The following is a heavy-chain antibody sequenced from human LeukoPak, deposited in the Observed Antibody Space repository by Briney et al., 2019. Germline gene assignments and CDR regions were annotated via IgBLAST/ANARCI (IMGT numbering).Heavy chain of an antibody. J-gene: IGHJ6*03. D-gene: IGHD1-26*01. V-gene: IGHV1-18*01. Sequence: AGVKVSCNASAYTFTSYGISWVRQAPRQGLEWMGWISDYNGNTTYAQNLQGRVTMTTDTSTSTVYMELRSLRSHDTAVYYCAFSSYYLQCNYYYMDVWGKGTTVTVSS. CDR3: AFSSYYLQCNYYYMDV. CDR1: AYTFTSYG. CDR2: ISDYNGNT.